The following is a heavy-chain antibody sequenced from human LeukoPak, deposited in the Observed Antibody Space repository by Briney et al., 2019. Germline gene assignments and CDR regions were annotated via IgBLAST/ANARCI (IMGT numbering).Heavy chain of an antibody. CDR3: ARVSYYDSSGYPEYFHH. Sequence: SVKVSCKASGGTFSSYAISWVRQAPGQGLEWMGGIIPIFGTANYAQKFQGRVTITADESTSTAYMELSSLRSEDTAVYYCARVSYYDSSGYPEYFHHWGQGTLVTVSS. J-gene: IGHJ1*01. D-gene: IGHD3-22*01. CDR1: GGTFSSYA. V-gene: IGHV1-69*13. CDR2: IIPIFGTA.